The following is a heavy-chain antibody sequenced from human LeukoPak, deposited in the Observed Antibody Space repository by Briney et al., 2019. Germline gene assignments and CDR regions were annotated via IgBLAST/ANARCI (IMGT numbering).Heavy chain of an antibody. CDR1: GFTFSTYS. J-gene: IGHJ3*02. V-gene: IGHV3-48*01. Sequence: GGSLRLSCAASGFTFSTYSMNWVRQAPGKGLEWISYIDGRSNTIYYANSVKGRFTISRDNAKNSLFLQMNSLRADDTAVYYCTRATFGADAFEIWGQGTMVTVSS. CDR3: TRATFGADAFEI. D-gene: IGHD3-10*01. CDR2: IDGRSNTI.